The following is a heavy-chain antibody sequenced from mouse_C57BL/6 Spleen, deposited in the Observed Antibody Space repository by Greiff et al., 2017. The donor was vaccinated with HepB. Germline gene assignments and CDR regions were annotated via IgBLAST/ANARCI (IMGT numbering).Heavy chain of an antibody. V-gene: IGHV5-6*01. CDR2: ISSGGSYT. CDR1: GFTFSSYG. D-gene: IGHD1-1*01. CDR3: ASLYYSTFAY. Sequence: EVQLVESGGDLVKPGGSLKLSCAASGFTFSSYGMSWVRQTPDKRLEWVATISSGGSYTYYPDSVKGRFTISRDNAKNTLYLQMSSLKSEDTAMYYCASLYYSTFAYWGQGTLVTVSA. J-gene: IGHJ3*01.